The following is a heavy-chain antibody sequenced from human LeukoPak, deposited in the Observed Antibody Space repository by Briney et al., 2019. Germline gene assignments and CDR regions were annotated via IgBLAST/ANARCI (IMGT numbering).Heavy chain of an antibody. CDR3: ARDGVAAAGTSLDY. D-gene: IGHD6-13*01. J-gene: IGHJ4*02. CDR2: IYHSGST. CDR1: GYSISSGYY. Sequence: SGTLSLTCTVSGYSISSGYYWGWIRQPPGKGLEWIGSIYHSGSTYYNPSLKSRVTISVDTSKNQFSLKLSSVTAADTAVYYCARDGVAAAGTSLDYWGQGTLVTVSS. V-gene: IGHV4-38-2*02.